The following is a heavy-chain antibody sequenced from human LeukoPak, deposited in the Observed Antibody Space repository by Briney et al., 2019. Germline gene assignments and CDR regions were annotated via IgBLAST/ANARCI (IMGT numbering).Heavy chain of an antibody. V-gene: IGHV4-31*03. CDR2: IYYSGST. CDR1: GGSISSGGYY. Sequence: SETLSLTCTVSGGSISSGGYYWSWIRQHPGKGLEWIGYIYYSGSTYYNPSLKSRVTISVDTSKNQFSLKLCSVTAADTAVYYCARDDGGSYYFDYWGQGTLVTVSS. J-gene: IGHJ4*02. CDR3: ARDDGGSYYFDY. D-gene: IGHD2-15*01.